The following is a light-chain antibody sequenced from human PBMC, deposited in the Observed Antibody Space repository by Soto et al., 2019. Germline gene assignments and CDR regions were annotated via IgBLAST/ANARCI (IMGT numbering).Light chain of an antibody. J-gene: IGKJ1*01. CDR2: DAF. Sequence: ILMTQSPSTLSASVGDRFTITCSASQSISSWLAWYQQKPGKAPKLLIYDAFSLESGVPSRFSGSGSGTEFTITIRSMQPDDFATYYCQQYNSSPWTFGQGTKVDIK. CDR3: QQYNSSPWT. V-gene: IGKV1-5*01. CDR1: QSISSW.